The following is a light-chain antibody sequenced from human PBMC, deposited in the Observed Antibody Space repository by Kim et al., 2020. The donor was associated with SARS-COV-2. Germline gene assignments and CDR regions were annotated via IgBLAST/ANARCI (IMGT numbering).Light chain of an antibody. CDR3: QQRTNWPTVT. Sequence: EIVLTQSPATLSLSPGERATLSCRASQSVSSYLAWYQQKPGQPPRLLIYDASNRATGIPARFSGSGSGTDFTLTISSLEPEDFAVYYCQQRTNWPTVTFGGGTKLEI. V-gene: IGKV3-11*01. CDR2: DAS. CDR1: QSVSSY. J-gene: IGKJ4*01.